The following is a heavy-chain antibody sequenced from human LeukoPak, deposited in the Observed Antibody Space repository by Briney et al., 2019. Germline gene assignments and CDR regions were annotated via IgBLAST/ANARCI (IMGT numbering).Heavy chain of an antibody. CDR1: GGPISSSSYY. D-gene: IGHD2-8*01. V-gene: IGHV4-39*01. CDR3: ASLLWGYADY. J-gene: IGHJ4*02. Sequence: SETLSLTCTVSGGPISSSSYYWGWIRQPPGKGLEWIGSIYYSGSTYYNPSLKSRVTISVDTSKNQFSLKLSSVTAADTAVYYCASLLWGYADYWGQGTLVTVSS. CDR2: IYYSGST.